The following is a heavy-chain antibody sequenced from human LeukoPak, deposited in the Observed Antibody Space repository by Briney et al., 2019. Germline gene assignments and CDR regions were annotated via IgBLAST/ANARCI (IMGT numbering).Heavy chain of an antibody. Sequence: GGSLRLSCAASGFTFSSYSMNWVRQAPGKGLEWVSSISTTSDYIYYAGSLKGRLTISRDNAKNSLYLQMNSLRAEDTAVYYCARGDYSGSYFGYWGQGTLVTVSS. CDR2: ISTTSDYI. CDR3: ARGDYSGSYFGY. CDR1: GFTFSSYS. J-gene: IGHJ4*02. D-gene: IGHD1-26*01. V-gene: IGHV3-21*01.